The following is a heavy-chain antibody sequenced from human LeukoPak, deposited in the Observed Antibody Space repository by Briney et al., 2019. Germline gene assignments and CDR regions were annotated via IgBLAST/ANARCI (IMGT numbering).Heavy chain of an antibody. CDR3: ARGIDYGDYKYYFDY. CDR1: GGSFSGYY. D-gene: IGHD4-17*01. J-gene: IGHJ4*02. V-gene: IGHV4-34*01. CDR2: INHGGST. Sequence: SETLSLTCAVYGGSFSGYYWSWIRQPPGKGLEWIGEINHGGSTNYNPSLKSRVTISVDTSKNQFSLKLSSVTAADTAVYYCARGIDYGDYKYYFDYWGQGTLVTVSS.